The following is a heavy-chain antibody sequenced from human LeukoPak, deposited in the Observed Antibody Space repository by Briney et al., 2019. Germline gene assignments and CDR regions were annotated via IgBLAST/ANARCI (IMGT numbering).Heavy chain of an antibody. CDR1: GFTFSDYY. J-gene: IGHJ4*02. Sequence: GALRLSCAASGFTFSDYYMSWIRQAPGKGLEWVSYISSSGSTIYYADSVKGRFTISRDNAKNSLYLQMNSLRAEDTAVYYCARGRTYYDILTALTGWGQGTLVTVSS. CDR3: ARGRTYYDILTALTG. D-gene: IGHD3-9*01. V-gene: IGHV3-11*04. CDR2: ISSSGSTI.